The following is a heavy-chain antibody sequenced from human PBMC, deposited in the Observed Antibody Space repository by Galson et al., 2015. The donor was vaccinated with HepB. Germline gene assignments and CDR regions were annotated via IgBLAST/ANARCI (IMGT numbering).Heavy chain of an antibody. Sequence: QSGAEVKKPGESLRISCKGSGYSSSTYWIVWVRQMPGKGLEWMGIIYPGDSDTRNSPSFQGQVTFSVDKSISTAYLQWSSLKASDTAIYYCARHYGYLDYWGQGTLVTVSS. V-gene: IGHV5-51*01. CDR2: IYPGDSDT. J-gene: IGHJ4*02. D-gene: IGHD5-18*01. CDR3: ARHYGYLDY. CDR1: GYSSSTYW.